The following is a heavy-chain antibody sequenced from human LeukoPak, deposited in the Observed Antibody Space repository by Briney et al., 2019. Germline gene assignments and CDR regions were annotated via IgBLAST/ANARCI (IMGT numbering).Heavy chain of an antibody. Sequence: ASVKVSCKASGYTFTSYYMHWVRQAPGQGLEWMGWISAYNGNTNYAQKLQGRVTMTTDTSTSTAYMELRSLRSDDTAVYYCARGTQLGYCSGGSCYSDYWGQGTLVTVSS. CDR1: GYTFTSYY. V-gene: IGHV1-18*04. J-gene: IGHJ4*02. CDR2: ISAYNGNT. D-gene: IGHD2-15*01. CDR3: ARGTQLGYCSGGSCYSDY.